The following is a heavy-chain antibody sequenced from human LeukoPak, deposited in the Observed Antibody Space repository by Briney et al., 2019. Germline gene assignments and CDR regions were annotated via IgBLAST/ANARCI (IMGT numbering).Heavy chain of an antibody. CDR1: GYTFTSYY. CDR2: INPSGGST. V-gene: IGHV1-46*01. CDR3: ARDRDGVRGAINTPPGDY. Sequence: GATVKVSCKAFGYTFTSYYMHWVRQAPGQGLEWMGIINPSGGSTSYAQKFQGRVTMTRDTSTTTVYMELSSLRSEDTAVYYCARDRDGVRGAINTPPGDYWGQGTLVTVSS. J-gene: IGHJ4*02. D-gene: IGHD3-10*01.